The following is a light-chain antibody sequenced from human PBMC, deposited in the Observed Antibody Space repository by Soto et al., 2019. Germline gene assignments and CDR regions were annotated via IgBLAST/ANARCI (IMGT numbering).Light chain of an antibody. CDR3: QQSYSTPLT. V-gene: IGKV1-39*01. J-gene: IGKJ4*01. Sequence: DIQMTQSPSSLSASVGDRVTITCRASQTVIAYLNWYQQTPGKAPNLLIYGASTLQSGVPSRFSGSGSGTDFTLTISSLQPEDFATYYCQQSYSTPLTFGGGTKV. CDR2: GAS. CDR1: QTVIAY.